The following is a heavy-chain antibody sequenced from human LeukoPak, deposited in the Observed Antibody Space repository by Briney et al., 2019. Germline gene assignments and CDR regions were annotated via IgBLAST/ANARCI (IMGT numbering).Heavy chain of an antibody. J-gene: IGHJ6*03. Sequence: SVKVSCKASGGTFSSYAISWVRQAPGQGLEWMEGIIPIFGTANYAQKFQGRVTITADKSTSTAYMELSSLRSEDTAVYYCARDGAYSSGWYRGWYYYYYYMDVWGKGTTVTVSS. CDR1: GGTFSSYA. V-gene: IGHV1-69*06. D-gene: IGHD6-19*01. CDR2: IIPIFGTA. CDR3: ARDGAYSSGWYRGWYYYYYYMDV.